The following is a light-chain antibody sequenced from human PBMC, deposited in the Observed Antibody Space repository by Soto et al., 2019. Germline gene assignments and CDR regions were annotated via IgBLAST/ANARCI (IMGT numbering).Light chain of an antibody. CDR1: QTVASNY. V-gene: IGKV3-20*01. Sequence: ETVLTQSPGTLSLSPGERVTLSCRASQTVASNYFAWYQQRPGQAPRLLMNGASTRATGVPDRFSGSGSGTDFTLTISRLEPEDFAVYYCQQYGRSPRTFGQGTRVEIK. J-gene: IGKJ5*01. CDR3: QQYGRSPRT. CDR2: GAS.